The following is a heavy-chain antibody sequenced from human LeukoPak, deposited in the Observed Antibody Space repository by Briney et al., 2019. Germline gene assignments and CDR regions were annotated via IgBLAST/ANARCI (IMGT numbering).Heavy chain of an antibody. CDR2: IKQDGSEK. V-gene: IGHV3-7*01. D-gene: IGHD4-17*01. CDR1: GFTFSSYW. Sequence: PGGSLRLSCAASGFTFSSYWMSRVRQAPGKGLEWVANIKQDGSEKYYVDSVKGRFTISRDNAKNSLYLQMNSLRAEDTAVYYCARDKEGDYGDYHDAFDIWGQGTMVTVSS. J-gene: IGHJ3*02. CDR3: ARDKEGDYGDYHDAFDI.